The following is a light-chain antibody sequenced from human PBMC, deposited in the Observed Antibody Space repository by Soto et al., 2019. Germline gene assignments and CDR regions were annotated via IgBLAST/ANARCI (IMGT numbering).Light chain of an antibody. CDR3: QQSYSAPPLT. CDR1: QTLTMS. CDR2: AAS. J-gene: IGKJ4*01. Sequence: DIQMTQSPSSLSASVGDRVTITCRASQTLTMSCNLYQQKPGKAPLLLISAASHLQSGVPSRFSGGRSGTDFTLTISSLQPEDCGTYYWQQSYSAPPLTFGGVTKVEI. V-gene: IGKV1-39*01.